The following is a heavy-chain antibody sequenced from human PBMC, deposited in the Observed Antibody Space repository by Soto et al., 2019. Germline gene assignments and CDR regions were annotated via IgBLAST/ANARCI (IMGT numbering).Heavy chain of an antibody. D-gene: IGHD5-18*01. V-gene: IGHV4-31*03. CDR3: ARKSGYSYGYNYFDY. CDR2: IYYSGST. J-gene: IGHJ4*02. Sequence: SETLSLTCTVSGGSISIGGYYWSCIRQHPGKGLEWIGYIYYSGSTYYNPSLKSRVTISVDTSKNQFSLKLSSVTAADTAVYYCARKSGYSYGYNYFDYWGQGTLVTVSS. CDR1: GGSISIGGYY.